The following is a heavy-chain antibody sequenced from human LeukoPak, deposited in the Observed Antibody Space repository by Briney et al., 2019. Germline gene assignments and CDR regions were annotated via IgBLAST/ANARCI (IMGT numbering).Heavy chain of an antibody. CDR2: IYYSGST. J-gene: IGHJ1*01. V-gene: IGHV4-61*05. CDR3: ARGARGPSEYFQH. CDR1: GGSISSSSYY. Sequence: SETLSLTCTVSGGSISSSSYYWGWIRQPPGKGLEWIGYIYYSGSTNYNPSLKSRVTISVDTSKNQFSLKLSSVTAADTAVYYCARGARGPSEYFQHWGQGTLVTVSS. D-gene: IGHD4/OR15-4a*01.